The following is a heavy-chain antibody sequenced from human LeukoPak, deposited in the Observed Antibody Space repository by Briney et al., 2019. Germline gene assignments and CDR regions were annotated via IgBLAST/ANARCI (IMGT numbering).Heavy chain of an antibody. CDR2: FSAYNGNT. J-gene: IGHJ5*02. D-gene: IGHD2-2*01. Sequence: ASVKVSCKASGYTFTSYGISWVRQAPGQGLEWMGWFSAYNGNTNYAQKLQGRVTMTTDTSTSTAYMELRSLRSDDTAVYYCAREEGYCSSTSCRNWFDPWGQGTLVTVSS. CDR3: AREEGYCSSTSCRNWFDP. CDR1: GYTFTSYG. V-gene: IGHV1-18*01.